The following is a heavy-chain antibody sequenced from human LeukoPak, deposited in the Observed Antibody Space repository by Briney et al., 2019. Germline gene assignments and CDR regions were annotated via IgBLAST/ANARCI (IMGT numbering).Heavy chain of an antibody. CDR1: GFAFSDYY. CDR2: ISRSGSTI. V-gene: IGHV3-11*01. D-gene: IGHD4-17*01. J-gene: IGHJ5*02. CDR3: ARSDDYGDYSSRFDP. Sequence: GGSLRLSCAASGFAFSDYYMSWIRQSPGKGLEWVSYISRSGSTIYYADSVKGRFTISRDNAKNSLYLQMNSLRAEDTAVYYCARSDDYGDYSSRFDPWGQGTLVTVSS.